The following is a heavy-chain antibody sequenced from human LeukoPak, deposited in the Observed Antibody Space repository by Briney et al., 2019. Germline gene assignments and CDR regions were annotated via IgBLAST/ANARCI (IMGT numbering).Heavy chain of an antibody. CDR3: AREGTIAARSRNDY. D-gene: IGHD6-25*01. CDR1: GGSFSGYY. V-gene: IGHV4-34*01. J-gene: IGHJ4*02. Sequence: PSETLSLTCAVYGGSFSGYYWSWIRQPPGKGLEWIGGINHSGSTNYNPSLKSRVTISVDTSKNQFSLKLSSVTAADTAVYYCAREGTIAARSRNDYWGQGTLVTVSS. CDR2: INHSGST.